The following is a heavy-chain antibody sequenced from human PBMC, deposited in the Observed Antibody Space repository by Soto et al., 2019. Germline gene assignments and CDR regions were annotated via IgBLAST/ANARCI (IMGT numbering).Heavy chain of an antibody. CDR3: ASDVDTAMVPVFFSY. CDR1: GYTFTSYA. V-gene: IGHV1-3*01. J-gene: IGHJ4*02. Sequence: QVQLVQSGAEVKKPGASVKVSCKASGYTFTSYAMHWVRQAPGQRLEWMGWINAGNGNTKYSQKFQGRVTITRDTSASTAYMELSSLRSEDTAVYYCASDVDTAMVPVFFSYWGQGTLVTVSS. CDR2: INAGNGNT. D-gene: IGHD5-18*01.